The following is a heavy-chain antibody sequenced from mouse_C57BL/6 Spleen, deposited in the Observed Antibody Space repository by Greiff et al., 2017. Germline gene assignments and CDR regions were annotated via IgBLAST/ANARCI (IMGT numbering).Heavy chain of an antibody. V-gene: IGHV1-62-2*01. J-gene: IGHJ2*01. CDR3: ARHEGWLPRAHYLDY. CDR2: FYPGSGSI. D-gene: IGHD2-3*01. Sequence: QVQLQQSGAELVKPGASVQLSCKASGYTFTEYTIHWVKQRSGQGLERIGWFYPGSGSIKYNEKFKDKATLTADKSASAVYMELSRLTSEDSAVYFCARHEGWLPRAHYLDYWGQGTTLAGAS. CDR1: GYTFTEYT.